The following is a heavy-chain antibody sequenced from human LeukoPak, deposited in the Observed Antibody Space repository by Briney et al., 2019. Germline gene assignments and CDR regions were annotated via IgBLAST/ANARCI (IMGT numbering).Heavy chain of an antibody. Sequence: GGSLRLSCAASGFSFSGYSMNWVRQAPGKGLEWVSSISSSSGYIHYADSVKGRFTISRDNAKNSLYLQMNSLRAEDTAVYYCARANYYDISGYDYWGQGTLVTVSS. CDR3: ARANYYDISGYDY. D-gene: IGHD3-22*01. J-gene: IGHJ4*02. CDR2: ISSSSGYI. V-gene: IGHV3-21*01. CDR1: GFSFSGYS.